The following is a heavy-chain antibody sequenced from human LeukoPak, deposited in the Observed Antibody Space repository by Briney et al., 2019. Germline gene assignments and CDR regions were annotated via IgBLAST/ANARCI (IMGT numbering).Heavy chain of an antibody. V-gene: IGHV3-53*01. Sequence: GGSLRLSCAASGFTVNTDHMSWVRQVPGKGLEWFAISYSEEWVPISSGGGSSQYAESVKGRFTISRDNSRSTLSLQMNSVRAEDTALYYCARVWELSFDHWGQGTLVTVSS. J-gene: IGHJ4*02. D-gene: IGHD1-26*01. CDR1: GFTVNTDH. CDR2: SYSEEWVPISSGGGSS. CDR3: ARVWELSFDH.